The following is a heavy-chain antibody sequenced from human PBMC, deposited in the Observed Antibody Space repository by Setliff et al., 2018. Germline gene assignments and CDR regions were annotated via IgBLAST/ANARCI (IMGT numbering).Heavy chain of an antibody. V-gene: IGHV4-4*08. CDR2: IYDTGYV. J-gene: IGHJ4*01. CDR1: RGSISTYA. CDR3: AREIRNMCYFDS. D-gene: IGHD3-10*01. Sequence: PSETLSLTCTVSRGSISTYAWSWIRHIPGKGLEWVGYIYDTGYVNYNPSLRSRVTISVDMSKNQFSLKLNSVTAADTAIYYCAREIRNMCYFDSWGRGTLVTVSS.